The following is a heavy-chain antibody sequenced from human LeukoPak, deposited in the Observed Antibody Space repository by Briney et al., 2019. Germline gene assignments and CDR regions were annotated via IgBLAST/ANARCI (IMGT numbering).Heavy chain of an antibody. CDR1: GGSFSGYY. D-gene: IGHD3-3*01. V-gene: IGHV4-34*01. J-gene: IGHJ6*02. CDR2: INHSGST. Sequence: PSETLSLTCAVYGGSFSGYYWSWIRQPPGKGLEWIGEINHSGSTNYNPSLKSRVTMSVDTSKNQFSLKLSSVTAADTAVYYCARGGVRFLEWLAYDYYYYGMDVWGQGTTVTVSS. CDR3: ARGGVRFLEWLAYDYYYYGMDV.